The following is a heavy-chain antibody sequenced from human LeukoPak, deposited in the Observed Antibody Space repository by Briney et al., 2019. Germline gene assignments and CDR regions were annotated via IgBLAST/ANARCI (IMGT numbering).Heavy chain of an antibody. D-gene: IGHD2-2*02. Sequence: PGGSLRLSCAASGFAFSSYNMNWVRQAPGKGLEWVSSISSSSSYIYYADSVKGRFTISRDNAKHSLYLQMNSLRAEDTAVYYCARAWYSSTTCYNLDYWGQGTLVTVSS. CDR1: GFAFSSYN. CDR2: ISSSSSYI. CDR3: ARAWYSSTTCYNLDY. V-gene: IGHV3-21*01. J-gene: IGHJ4*02.